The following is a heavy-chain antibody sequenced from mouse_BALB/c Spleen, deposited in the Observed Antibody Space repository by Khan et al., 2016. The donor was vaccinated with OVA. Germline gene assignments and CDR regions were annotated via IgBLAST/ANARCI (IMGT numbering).Heavy chain of an antibody. D-gene: IGHD2-4*01. J-gene: IGHJ1*01. CDR2: IYPGTGSI. Sequence: QVQLKQSGAELVRPGASVRLSCKTSGFIFTSYWIHWVKQRSGQGLEWIARIYPGTGSIYYNEKFKGKATLTADKSSSTAYMQLSSLKSEDSTVYFCAICYDYETSYFDVWGAGTTVTVSS. CDR1: GFIFTSYW. CDR3: AICYDYETSYFDV. V-gene: IGHV1-76*01.